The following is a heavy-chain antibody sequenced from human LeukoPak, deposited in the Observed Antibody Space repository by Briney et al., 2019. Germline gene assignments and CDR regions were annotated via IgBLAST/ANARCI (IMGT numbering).Heavy chain of an antibody. J-gene: IGHJ4*02. CDR2: ISAYNGNT. Sequence: ASVKVSCKASGYTFTSYGISWVRQAPGQGPEWMGWISAYNGNTNYAQKLQGRVTMTTDTSTSTAYMELRSLRSDDTAVYYCARDPNYYGSGSYYNVGFFVLWGQGTLVTVSS. V-gene: IGHV1-18*01. CDR1: GYTFTSYG. D-gene: IGHD3-10*01. CDR3: ARDPNYYGSGSYYNVGFFVL.